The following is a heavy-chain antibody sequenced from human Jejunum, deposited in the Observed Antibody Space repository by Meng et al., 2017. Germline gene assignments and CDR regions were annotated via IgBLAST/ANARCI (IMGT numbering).Heavy chain of an antibody. CDR3: SNYVWGSPPTGVLS. Sequence: CPRRWNPWGPPSSPGAVSGVLVGSNHCCSGVRQPPGKGLEWIGEMYHGGSTNHNPSLKSRVNISVDKSKNQFSLKLTSVTAADTGVYYCSNYVWGSPPTGVLSWGQGTLVTVSS. J-gene: IGHJ5*02. CDR1: GVLVGSNHC. D-gene: IGHD3-16*01. V-gene: IGHV4-4*02. CDR2: MYHGGST.